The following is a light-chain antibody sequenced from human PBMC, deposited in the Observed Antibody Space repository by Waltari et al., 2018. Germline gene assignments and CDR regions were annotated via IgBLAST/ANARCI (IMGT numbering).Light chain of an antibody. Sequence: SVLTQPPSASRPPGQRVTLSWSGSSPNIGRTTVNWYQKLQGTAPKLLINTNNPRPSGVPDRFSGSKAGTSASLAISGLQSEDEADYDCAAWDDNLSGYGVFGGGTKLTVL. CDR1: SPNIGRTT. V-gene: IGLV1-44*01. J-gene: IGLJ3*02. CDR2: TNN. CDR3: AAWDDNLSGYGV.